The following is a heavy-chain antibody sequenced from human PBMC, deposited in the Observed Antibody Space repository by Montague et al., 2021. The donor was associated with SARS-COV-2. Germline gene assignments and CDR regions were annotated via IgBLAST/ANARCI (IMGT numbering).Heavy chain of an antibody. CDR3: ARGAFSNGLDK. Sequence: RLSWSASGFTFRNYWMEWVRQGPGKGLVWVSNVNPDGTRTNYADSAKGRVTISRDNAKNTLYLHIDSLTADDTAVYYCARGAFSNGLDKWGQGTLVTVSS. D-gene: IGHD6-19*01. J-gene: IGHJ4*02. CDR2: VNPDGTRT. CDR1: GFTFRNYW. V-gene: IGHV3-74*01.